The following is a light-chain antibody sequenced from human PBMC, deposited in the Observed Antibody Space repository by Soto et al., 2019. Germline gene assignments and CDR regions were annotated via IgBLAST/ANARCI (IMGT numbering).Light chain of an antibody. J-gene: IGKJ1*01. CDR2: DVS. CDR1: PSSSTW. Sequence: DAQMTQSPSTLSASVGARVTITCRASPSSSTWLAWYQQKPGRAPRLLIYDVSNLESGVPSRFSGSGSGTEFTLTITSLQPEDFGIYYCQQYDSSRTFGQGTKVDIK. V-gene: IGKV1-5*01. CDR3: QQYDSSRT.